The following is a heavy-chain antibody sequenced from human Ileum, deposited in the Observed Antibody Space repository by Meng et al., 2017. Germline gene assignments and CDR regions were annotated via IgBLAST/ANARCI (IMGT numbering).Heavy chain of an antibody. CDR3: ATNKNKKIDY. CDR2: IFHTGST. D-gene: IGHD2/OR15-2a*01. Sequence: RRRESGPGLVEPSGTLSLPCVVVGDSISSSNWWNLVRQPPGKGLEWIGEIFHTGSTNYNPSLKSRVTISADKSKNQFSLNLSSVTAADTAVYYCATNKNKKIDYWGQGTLVTVSS. V-gene: IGHV4-4*02. J-gene: IGHJ4*02. CDR1: GDSISSSNW.